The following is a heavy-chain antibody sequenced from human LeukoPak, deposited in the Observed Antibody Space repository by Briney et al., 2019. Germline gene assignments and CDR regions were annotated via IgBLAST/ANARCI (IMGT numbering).Heavy chain of an antibody. D-gene: IGHD3-10*01. CDR1: GYTFTGYY. V-gene: IGHV1-46*01. CDR2: INPNGGST. J-gene: IGHJ4*02. Sequence: ASVKVSCKASGYTFTGYYLHWVRQAPGQGLEWMGVINPNGGSTSYAQKLQGRVTVTGDTSTSTVYMELSGLRSEDAAIYYCARTMVRGVNHYFDYWGQGTLVTVSS. CDR3: ARTMVRGVNHYFDY.